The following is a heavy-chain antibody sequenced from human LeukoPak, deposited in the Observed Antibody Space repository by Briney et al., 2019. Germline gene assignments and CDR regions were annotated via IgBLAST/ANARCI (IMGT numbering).Heavy chain of an antibody. CDR1: GFTFSTYW. CDR3: ARASYSSSVYGMDV. CDR2: MKRDGSEI. Sequence: GGSLRLSCSASGFTFSTYWMSWVRQAPGKGLEWVANMKRDGSEIYYVDSVKGRFTISRDNAKNSLFLQMNSLRAEDTAVYYCARASYSSSVYGMDVWGQGTTVTVSS. J-gene: IGHJ6*02. D-gene: IGHD6-6*01. V-gene: IGHV3-7*01.